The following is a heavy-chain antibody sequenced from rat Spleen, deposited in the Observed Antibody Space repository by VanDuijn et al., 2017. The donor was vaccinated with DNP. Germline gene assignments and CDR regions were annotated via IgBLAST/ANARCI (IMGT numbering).Heavy chain of an antibody. D-gene: IGHD1-11*01. CDR3: AKGPNFGGWSDYFDY. CDR2: INQDSSTI. V-gene: IGHV4-2*01. CDR1: GFNFNDYW. Sequence: EVKLVESGGGLVQPGRSLKLSCVASGFNFNDYWMGWVRQAPGKGLEWIGQINQDSSTINYSPSLKDKFTISRDNAQNTLYLQMNKLGSEDTGIYYCAKGPNFGGWSDYFDYWGQGVMVTVSS. J-gene: IGHJ2*01.